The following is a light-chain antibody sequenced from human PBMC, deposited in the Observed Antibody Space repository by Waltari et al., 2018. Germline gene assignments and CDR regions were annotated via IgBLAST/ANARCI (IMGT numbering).Light chain of an antibody. V-gene: IGLV1-44*01. J-gene: IGLJ3*02. CDR1: NSNIRRNT. CDR2: NNS. CDR3: AAWDGSLKAWV. Sequence: QSVLTPPPSAAGTPGQTVTISCSGSNSNIRRNTVNWFQQVPGRSPKSFTPNNSYRPSWVPDRISASRSGTSASLVISGLRSEDEAHYICAAWDGSLKAWVFGGGTKLTVL.